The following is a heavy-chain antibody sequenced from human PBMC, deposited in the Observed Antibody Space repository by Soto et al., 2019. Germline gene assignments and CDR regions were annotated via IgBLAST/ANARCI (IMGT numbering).Heavy chain of an antibody. V-gene: IGHV4-31*03. J-gene: IGHJ6*02. D-gene: IGHD1-1*01. CDR1: GGSISSGGYY. Sequence: SETLSLTCTVSGGSISSGGYYWSWIRQHPGKGLEWIGYIYYSGSTYYNPSLKSRVTISVDTSKNQFSLSLSSVTAADTAVYYCARRPGNDVYYGLDLWGQGTTVTVSS. CDR2: IYYSGST. CDR3: ARRPGNDVYYGLDL.